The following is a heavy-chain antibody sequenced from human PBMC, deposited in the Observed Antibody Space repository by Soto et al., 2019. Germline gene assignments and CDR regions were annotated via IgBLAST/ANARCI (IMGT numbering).Heavy chain of an antibody. CDR1: GGSFSGYY. V-gene: IGHV4-34*01. D-gene: IGHD2-8*01. CDR2: INHSGST. CDR3: ARATRYCTNGVCSTFEY. J-gene: IGHJ4*01. Sequence: SETLSLTCAVYGGSFSGYYWSWIRQPPGKGLEWIGEINHSGSTNYNPSLKSRVTISIDTSKNQFSLKLSSVTAADTAMYYCARATRYCTNGVCSTFEYWGQGTLVTVSS.